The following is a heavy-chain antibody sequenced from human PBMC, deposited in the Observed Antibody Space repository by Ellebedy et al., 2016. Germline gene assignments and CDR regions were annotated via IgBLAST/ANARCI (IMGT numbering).Heavy chain of an antibody. Sequence: GESLKISCAASGFTFSNYAMHWVRQAPGKGLEWVAFTLFDGSDQHYSDSVKGRFTISRDKTKNTLSLQMNSLTAEDTAVYYCARDQGFRGSYYGFLDYWGQGTLVTVSS. CDR2: TLFDGSDQ. CDR3: ARDQGFRGSYYGFLDY. D-gene: IGHD2-2*01. V-gene: IGHV3-30*04. CDR1: GFTFSNYA. J-gene: IGHJ4*02.